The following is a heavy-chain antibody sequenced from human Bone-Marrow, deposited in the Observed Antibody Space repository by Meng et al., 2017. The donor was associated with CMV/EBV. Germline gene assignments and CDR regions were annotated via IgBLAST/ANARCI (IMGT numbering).Heavy chain of an antibody. D-gene: IGHD3-3*01. CDR2: ISAYNGNT. Sequence: SCKASGYTFTSYGISWVRQAPGPGLEWMGWISAYNGNTNYAQKLQGRVTMTTDTSTSTAYMELRSLRSDDTAVYYCAVRFLEWGFDYWGQGTLVTVSS. CDR1: GYTFTSYG. CDR3: AVRFLEWGFDY. V-gene: IGHV1-18*01. J-gene: IGHJ4*02.